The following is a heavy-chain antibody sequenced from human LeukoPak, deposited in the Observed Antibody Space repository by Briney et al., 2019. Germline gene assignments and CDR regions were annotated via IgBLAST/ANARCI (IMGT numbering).Heavy chain of an antibody. J-gene: IGHJ4*02. CDR2: INHSGST. CDR1: GGSFSGYY. CDR3: ARGLAPYDFWSGYSSLGDQYYFDY. D-gene: IGHD3-3*01. Sequence: SETLSLTCAVYGGSFSGYYWSWIRQPPGKGLEWIGEINHSGSTNYNPSLKSRVTISVDTSKNQFSLKLSSVTAADTAVYYCARGLAPYDFWSGYSSLGDQYYFDYWGQGTLVTVSS. V-gene: IGHV4-34*01.